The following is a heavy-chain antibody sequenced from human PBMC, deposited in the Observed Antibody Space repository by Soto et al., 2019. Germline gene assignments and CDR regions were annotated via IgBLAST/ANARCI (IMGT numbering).Heavy chain of an antibody. J-gene: IGHJ4*02. Sequence: SETLSLTCAVSGGSISSGGYSWSWIRQPPGKGLEWIGYIYHSGSTYYNPSLKSRVTISVDRSKNQFSLKLSSVTAADTAVYYCARTDSIAAAGPWGQGTLVTVSS. CDR2: IYHSGST. CDR1: GGSISSGGYS. V-gene: IGHV4-30-2*01. CDR3: ARTDSIAAAGP. D-gene: IGHD6-13*01.